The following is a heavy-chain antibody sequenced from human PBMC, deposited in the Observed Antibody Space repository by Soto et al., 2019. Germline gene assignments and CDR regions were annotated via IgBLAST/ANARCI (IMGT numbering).Heavy chain of an antibody. CDR2: IYYSGST. CDR1: GGSISSDGYY. CDR3: GRQPLTFGVDY. Sequence: QVQLQESGPGLVKPSQTLSLTCTVSGGSISSDGYYWSWIRQHPGKGLEWIGYIYYSGSTYCKSSLTSRVNISVDTSKNQFSLKVSSVTAADTAVYYCGRQPLTFGVDYWGQGTLVTVSS. D-gene: IGHD6-13*01. J-gene: IGHJ4*02. V-gene: IGHV4-31*03.